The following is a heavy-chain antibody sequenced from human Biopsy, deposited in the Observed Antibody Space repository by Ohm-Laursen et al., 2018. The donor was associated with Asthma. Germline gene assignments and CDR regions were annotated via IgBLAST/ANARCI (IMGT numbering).Heavy chain of an antibody. D-gene: IGHD3-22*01. CDR2: IHHSGTS. CDR3: ARIPRRSGSYFVDY. J-gene: IGHJ4*02. Sequence: TLSLTCTVSGDSITSGGCCWNWIRQHPGKGLEWIGYIHHSGTSYFNPSLKSRVSSSRDTSKNQFSLRLSSVTAADTAMYYCARIPRRSGSYFVDYWGQGTLATVSS. V-gene: IGHV4-31*03. CDR1: GDSITSGGCC.